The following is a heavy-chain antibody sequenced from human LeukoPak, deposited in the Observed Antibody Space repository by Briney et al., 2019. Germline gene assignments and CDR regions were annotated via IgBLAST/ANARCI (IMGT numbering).Heavy chain of an antibody. CDR1: GYTFTGYY. V-gene: IGHV1-2*02. Sequence: GASVKVSCKASGYTFTGYYMHWVRQAPGQGLEWMGWINPNSGGTNYAQKFQGRVTMTRDTSISTAYMELSRLRSDYTAVYYCARALGYCSSTSCYAFDYWGQGTLVTVSS. D-gene: IGHD2-2*01. J-gene: IGHJ4*02. CDR2: INPNSGGT. CDR3: ARALGYCSSTSCYAFDY.